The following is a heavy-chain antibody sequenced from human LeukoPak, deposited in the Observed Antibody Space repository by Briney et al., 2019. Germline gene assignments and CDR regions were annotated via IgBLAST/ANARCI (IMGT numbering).Heavy chain of an antibody. D-gene: IGHD3-22*01. CDR3: ARHLDSSGYYSTFDY. CDR2: IYYSGST. J-gene: IGHJ4*02. Sequence: PSETLSLTCTVSGGSISSSSYYWGWIRQPPGKGLEWIGSIYYSGSTYYNPSLTSRVTISVDTSKNQFSLKLSSVTAADTAVYYCARHLDSSGYYSTFDYWGQGTLVTVSS. V-gene: IGHV4-39*01. CDR1: GGSISSSSYY.